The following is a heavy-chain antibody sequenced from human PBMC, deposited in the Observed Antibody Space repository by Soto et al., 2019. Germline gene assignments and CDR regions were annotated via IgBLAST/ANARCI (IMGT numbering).Heavy chain of an antibody. CDR3: ARGLTYCSSTTCAETRFDP. D-gene: IGHD2-2*01. J-gene: IGHJ5*02. Sequence: SETLSLTCAVCAGSFSDNYWSWIRQPPGKGLEWIGEINQSGGTHYNPSLKSRVTISVDTSKNQFSLKLNSVTAADTAVYYCARGLTYCSSTTCAETRFDPWGQGTLVTVSS. CDR2: INQSGGT. CDR1: AGSFSDNY. V-gene: IGHV4-34*01.